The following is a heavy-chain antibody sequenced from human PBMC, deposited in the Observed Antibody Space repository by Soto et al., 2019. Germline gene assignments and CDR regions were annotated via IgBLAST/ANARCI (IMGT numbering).Heavy chain of an antibody. D-gene: IGHD3-10*01. CDR1: GGSISSSNW. CDR3: AGENYYGSVSPFDY. J-gene: IGHJ4*02. CDR2: IYHSGST. V-gene: IGHV4-4*02. Sequence: QVQLQESGPGLVKPSGTLSLTCAVSGGSISSSNWWSWVRQPPGKGLEWIGAIYHSGSTNYNPALKSRFTISVDKSKNQFSLKLSSVTAADTAVYYCAGENYYGSVSPFDYWGQGTLVTVSS.